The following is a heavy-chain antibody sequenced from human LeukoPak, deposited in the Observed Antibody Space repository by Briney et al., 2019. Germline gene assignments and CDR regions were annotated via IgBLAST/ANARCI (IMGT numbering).Heavy chain of an antibody. CDR3: ARGSVDTAMAYYFDY. CDR1: GGTFSSYA. V-gene: IGHV1-69*05. J-gene: IGHJ4*02. CDR2: IIPIFGTA. Sequence: GGSLRLSCAASGGTFSSYAISWVRQAPGQGLEWMGRIIPIFGTANYAQKFQGRVTITTDESTSTAYMELSSLRSEDTAVYYCARGSVDTAMAYYFDYWGQGTLVTVSS. D-gene: IGHD5-18*01.